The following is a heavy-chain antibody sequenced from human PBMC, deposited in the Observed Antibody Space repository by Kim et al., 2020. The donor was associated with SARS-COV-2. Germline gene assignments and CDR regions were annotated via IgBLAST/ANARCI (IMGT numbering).Heavy chain of an antibody. D-gene: IGHD2-2*01. J-gene: IGHJ6*03. CDR3: ATLGPRDQDIVALPSSMCADSYFSYMDV. CDR1: GGTFSRDA. CDR2: IFPLLGTT. V-gene: IGHV1-69*13. Sequence: SGKVSCKTSGGTFSRDAISWVRQAPGQGLEWMGGIFPLLGTTNYAQEFEDRVTITADESTTTAYMELGSLRFEDTAVYYCATLGPRDQDIVALPSSMCADSYFSYMDVWGKGTTVTVSS.